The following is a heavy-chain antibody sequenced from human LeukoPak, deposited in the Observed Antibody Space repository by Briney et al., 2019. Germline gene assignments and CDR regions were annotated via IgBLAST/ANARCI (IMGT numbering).Heavy chain of an antibody. CDR2: TYNSGNT. Sequence: GGSLRLPCAASGFTVSSNYMSWVRQAPGKGLEWLSVTYNSGNTYYADSVKGRFTISRDNSKNTLYLQMSSLRAEDTAVYYCAREVIYGAFDIWGQGTMVTVSS. CDR3: AREVIYGAFDI. CDR1: GFTVSSNY. J-gene: IGHJ3*02. V-gene: IGHV3-53*01. D-gene: IGHD2/OR15-2a*01.